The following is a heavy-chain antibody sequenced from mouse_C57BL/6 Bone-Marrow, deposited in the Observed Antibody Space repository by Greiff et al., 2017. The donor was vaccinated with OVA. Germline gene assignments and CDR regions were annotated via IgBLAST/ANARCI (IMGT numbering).Heavy chain of an antibody. V-gene: IGHV14-3*01. CDR3: ASYCYGSRRGFDY. CDR1: GYNIKNTY. D-gene: IGHD1-1*01. J-gene: IGHJ2*01. Sequence: VQLQQPVAELVRPGASVKLSCTASGYNIKNTYMHWVKQRPEQGLEWIGRIDPANGNTKYAPKFQGKATITADTSSNTAYLQLSSLTSEDTAIYYCASYCYGSRRGFDYWGQGTTLTVSS. CDR2: IDPANGNT.